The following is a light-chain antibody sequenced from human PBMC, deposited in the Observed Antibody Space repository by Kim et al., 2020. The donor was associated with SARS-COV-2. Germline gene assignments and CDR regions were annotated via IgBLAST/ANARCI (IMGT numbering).Light chain of an antibody. V-gene: IGKV1-5*01. CDR2: DAS. CDR3: QQYHDNYWT. CDR1: QSVSEW. J-gene: IGKJ1*01. Sequence: AYVEDTVPITCRASQSVSEWLAWYQQRPGKAPNLLIYDASTLQSGVPSRFSGSGSGTDFTLTINTLQADDFATYYCQQYHDNYWTFGQGTKVDIK.